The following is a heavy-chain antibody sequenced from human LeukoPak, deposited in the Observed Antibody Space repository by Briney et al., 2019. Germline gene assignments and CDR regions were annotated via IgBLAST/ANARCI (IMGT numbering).Heavy chain of an antibody. CDR1: GFTFSSFA. J-gene: IGHJ4*02. D-gene: IGHD6-19*01. CDR3: ARALGAVAATPPLGY. V-gene: IGHV3-23*01. CDR2: ISGSGSGR. Sequence: GGSLRLSCAASGFTFSSFAMNWVRQAPEKGLEWVSGISGSGSGRYYADSVKGRFTISRDNSKNTVYLEMNNLRAEDTAVYYCARALGAVAATPPLGYWGQGTLVTVSS.